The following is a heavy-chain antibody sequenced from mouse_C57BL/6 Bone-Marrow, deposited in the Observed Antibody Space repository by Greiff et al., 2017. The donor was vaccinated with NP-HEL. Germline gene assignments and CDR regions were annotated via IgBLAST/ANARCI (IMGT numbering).Heavy chain of an antibody. V-gene: IGHV1-81*01. Sequence: VQLQQSGAELARPGASVKLSCKASGYTFTSYGISWVKQRTGQGLEWIGEIYPRSGNTYYNEKFKGKATLTADKSSSTAYMELRILTSDDSAFYFCARSYITTVEAAYWGQGTLVTVSA. CDR2: IYPRSGNT. J-gene: IGHJ3*01. D-gene: IGHD1-1*01. CDR3: ARSYITTVEAAY. CDR1: GYTFTSYG.